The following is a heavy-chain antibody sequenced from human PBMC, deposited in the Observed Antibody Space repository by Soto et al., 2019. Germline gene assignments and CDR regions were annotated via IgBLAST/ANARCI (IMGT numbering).Heavy chain of an antibody. CDR1: GYTFTGYY. CDR2: INPNSGGT. J-gene: IGHJ3*02. CDR3: ARGAEGAVTYVGAFDI. Sequence: ASVKVSCKASGYTFTGYYMHWVRQAPGQGLEWMGCINPNSGGTNYAQKFQGWVTMTRDTSISTAYMELSRLRSDDTAVYYCARGAEGAVTYVGAFDIWGQGTMVTVSS. D-gene: IGHD6-19*01. V-gene: IGHV1-2*04.